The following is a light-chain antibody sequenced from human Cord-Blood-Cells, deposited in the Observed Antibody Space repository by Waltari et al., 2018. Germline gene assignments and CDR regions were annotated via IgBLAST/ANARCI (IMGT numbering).Light chain of an antibody. CDR3: QQRSNWPLT. J-gene: IGKJ4*01. V-gene: IGKV3-11*01. CDR1: QGVSSY. CDR2: DAS. Sequence: EFVLTQSPATLSLSPGERATLSCRASQGVSSYLAWYQQKPGQAPRLLIYDASNRATGIPARFSGSGSGTDFTLTISSLEPEDFAVYYCQQRSNWPLTFGGGTKVEIK.